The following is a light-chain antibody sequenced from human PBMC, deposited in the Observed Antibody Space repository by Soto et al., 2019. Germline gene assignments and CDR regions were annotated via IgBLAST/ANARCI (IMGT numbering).Light chain of an antibody. V-gene: IGLV4-60*02. Sequence: QPVLTQSSSASASPGSSVKLTCTLSSGYSSYIIAWHQQQPGKAPRYLMKLEGTGSYNKGSGIPDRSSGSSSGADRFLTISNLQFEDEADYYCETWDSDTHEFGGGTKLTVL. CDR1: SGYSSYI. J-gene: IGLJ3*02. CDR3: ETWDSDTHE. CDR2: LEGTGSY.